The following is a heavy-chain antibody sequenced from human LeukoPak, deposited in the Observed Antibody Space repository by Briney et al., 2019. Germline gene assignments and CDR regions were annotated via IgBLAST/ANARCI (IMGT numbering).Heavy chain of an antibody. CDR1: GFTFSSYG. Sequence: PGGSLRLSCAASGFTFSSYGMHWVRQAPGKGLEWVAVIWYDGSNKYYADSVKGRLTISRDNSKNTLYLQMNSLRAEDTAVYYCARDREDSSSSGSYDYWGQGTLVTVSS. CDR3: ARDREDSSSSGSYDY. V-gene: IGHV3-33*08. J-gene: IGHJ4*02. CDR2: IWYDGSNK. D-gene: IGHD6-6*01.